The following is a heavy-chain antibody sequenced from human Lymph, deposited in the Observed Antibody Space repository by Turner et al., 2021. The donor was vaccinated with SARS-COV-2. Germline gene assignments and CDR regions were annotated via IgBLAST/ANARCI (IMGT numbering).Heavy chain of an antibody. D-gene: IGHD3-3*01. CDR2: ISYDGSNK. J-gene: IGHJ6*02. Sequence: QVQLVESGGGVVQTGRSLRLSCAASGFTFSSYAMHWVRQAPGKGLGWVTVISYDGSNKYYADSVKGRFTISRDNSKNTLYLQMNSLRAEDTAVYYCAKVRSIFGVVIGGMDVWGQGTTVTVSS. V-gene: IGHV3-30*18. CDR3: AKVRSIFGVVIGGMDV. CDR1: GFTFSSYA.